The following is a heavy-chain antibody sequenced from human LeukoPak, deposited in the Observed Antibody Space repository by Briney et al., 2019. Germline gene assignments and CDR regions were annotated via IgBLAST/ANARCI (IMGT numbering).Heavy chain of an antibody. CDR1: GGPISSYY. CDR3: ARGGGGYSHATFDY. D-gene: IGHD5-18*01. CDR2: IYYSGST. J-gene: IGHJ4*02. V-gene: IGHV4-59*01. Sequence: SETLSLTCTVSGGPISSYYWSWIRQPPGKGLEWIGYIYYSGSTNYNPSLKSRVTISVDTSKNQFSLKLSSVTAADTAVYYCARGGGGYSHATFDYWGQGTLVTVSS.